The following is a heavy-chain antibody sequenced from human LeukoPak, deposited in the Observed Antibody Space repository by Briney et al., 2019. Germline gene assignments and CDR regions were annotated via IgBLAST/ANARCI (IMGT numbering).Heavy chain of an antibody. D-gene: IGHD2-15*01. CDR1: GGSFSGYY. J-gene: IGHJ4*02. Sequence: KSSETLSLTCAVYGGSFSGYYWSWIRQPPGKGLEWIGEINHSGSTNYNPSLKSRVTISVDTSKNQFSLKLSSVTAADTAVYYCARLGLARGNPRGGYCSGGSCYPRLRPFDYWGQGTLVTVSS. CDR2: INHSGST. V-gene: IGHV4-34*01. CDR3: ARLGLARGNPRGGYCSGGSCYPRLRPFDY.